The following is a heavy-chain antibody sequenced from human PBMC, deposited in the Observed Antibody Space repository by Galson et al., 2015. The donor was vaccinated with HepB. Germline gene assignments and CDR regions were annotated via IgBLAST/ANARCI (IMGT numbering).Heavy chain of an antibody. Sequence: QSGAEVKKPGESLKISCKASGYSFTSYWITWVRQMPGNGLESMGIIYPGDSDTRYSPSFQGQVTIPADKSINTAYLQLSSLKASDTAIYYCARQAHTEREIDYWGQGTLLTVSS. CDR2: IYPGDSDT. D-gene: IGHD5-18*01. CDR1: GYSFTSYW. CDR3: ARQAHTEREIDY. J-gene: IGHJ4*02. V-gene: IGHV5-51*01.